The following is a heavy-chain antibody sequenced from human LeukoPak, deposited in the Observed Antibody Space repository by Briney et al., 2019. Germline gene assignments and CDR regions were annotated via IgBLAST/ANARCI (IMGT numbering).Heavy chain of an antibody. Sequence: AGGSLRLSCSAPRFTLSDYHMTWIPQAPAKGLERVSYIRRSSSETNYADSVKGRFTISRDNAKNSLYLQMNRLRAEDTAVYYCARKARGVFTPMDYWGQGTLVTVSS. CDR3: ARKARGVFTPMDY. V-gene: IGHV3-11*06. D-gene: IGHD3-10*01. CDR2: IRRSSSET. CDR1: RFTLSDYH. J-gene: IGHJ4*02.